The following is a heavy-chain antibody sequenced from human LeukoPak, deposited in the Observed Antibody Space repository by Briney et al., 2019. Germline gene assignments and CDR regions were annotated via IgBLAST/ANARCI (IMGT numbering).Heavy chain of an antibody. D-gene: IGHD6-19*01. J-gene: IGHJ4*02. V-gene: IGHV1-2*02. CDR2: INPNSGGT. Sequence: ASVKVSCKASGYTFTGYYMHWVRQAPGQGLEWMGWINPNSGGTNYAQKFQGRVTMTRDTSISTAYMELSRLRSDDTAVYYCAREFRSSGWYGDYWGQGTLVTVSS. CDR1: GYTFTGYY. CDR3: AREFRSSGWYGDY.